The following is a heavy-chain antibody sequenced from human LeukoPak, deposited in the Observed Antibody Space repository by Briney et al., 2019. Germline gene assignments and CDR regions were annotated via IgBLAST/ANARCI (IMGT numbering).Heavy chain of an antibody. CDR2: INHGGST. J-gene: IGHJ6*03. D-gene: IGHD6-6*01. CDR3: ARWPSRGIARPHYYYMDV. CDR1: GGSFSGYY. V-gene: IGHV4-34*01. Sequence: SETLSLTCAVYGGSFSGYYWSWIRQPPGKGLEWIGEINHGGSTNYNPSLKSRVTISVDTSKNQFSLKLSSVTAADTAVYYCARWPSRGIARPHYYYMDVWGKGTTVTVSS.